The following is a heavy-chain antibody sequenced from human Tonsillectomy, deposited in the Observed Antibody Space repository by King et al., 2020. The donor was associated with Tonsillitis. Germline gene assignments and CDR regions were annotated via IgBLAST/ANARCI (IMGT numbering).Heavy chain of an antibody. J-gene: IGHJ3*02. V-gene: IGHV3-13*01. CDR3: ARQNGDTDAFDI. CDR2: IGTAGDT. CDR1: GFTFSSYD. D-gene: IGHD4-17*01. Sequence: QLVQSGGGLVQPGGSLRLSCAASGFTFSSYDMHWVRQATGKGLEWVSAIGTAGDTYYPGSVKGRLTISRENAKNSLYLQMNSLRAGDTAVYYCARQNGDTDAFDIWGQGTMVTVSS.